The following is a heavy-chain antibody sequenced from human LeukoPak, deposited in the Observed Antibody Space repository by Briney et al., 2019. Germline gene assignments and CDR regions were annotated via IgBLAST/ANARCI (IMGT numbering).Heavy chain of an antibody. D-gene: IGHD6-19*01. CDR2: ISWNGGGI. Sequence: GGSLRLSCAASGFTFDDYAMHWVRQAPGKGLEWVSGISWNGGGIGYADSVKGRFTISRDNAKKSLYLQMNSLRTEDTALYYCARAVAVAGTNPFDYWGQGTLVTVSS. J-gene: IGHJ4*02. CDR3: ARAVAVAGTNPFDY. V-gene: IGHV3-9*01. CDR1: GFTFDDYA.